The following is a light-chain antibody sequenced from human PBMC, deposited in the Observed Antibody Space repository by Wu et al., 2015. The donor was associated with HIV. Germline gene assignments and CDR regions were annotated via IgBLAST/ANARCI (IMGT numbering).Light chain of an antibody. CDR1: RVLAL. J-gene: IGKJ5*01. Sequence: LSTPGNEPSSPAGRTRVLALLSXAPQDLPAPKSHQCCSNRVTGIPARFSVSGSGTDFTLTISSLEPEDFAIYYCQQNYNGPLTFGQGTRVDMK. V-gene: IGKV3-11*01. CDR3: QQNYNGPLT. CDR2: CS.